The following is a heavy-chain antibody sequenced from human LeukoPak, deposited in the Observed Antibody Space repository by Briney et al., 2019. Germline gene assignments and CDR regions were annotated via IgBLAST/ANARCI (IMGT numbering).Heavy chain of an antibody. CDR2: ISAYNGNT. D-gene: IGHD2-2*01. CDR3: ARAAGVPAAISSDY. Sequence: ASVKVSCKASGYTFTSYGISWVRQAPGQGLEWMGWISAYNGNTNYAQKLQGRVTMTTDTSTSTAHMELRSLRSDDTAVYYCARAAGVPAAISSDYWGQGTLVTVSS. CDR1: GYTFTSYG. J-gene: IGHJ4*02. V-gene: IGHV1-18*04.